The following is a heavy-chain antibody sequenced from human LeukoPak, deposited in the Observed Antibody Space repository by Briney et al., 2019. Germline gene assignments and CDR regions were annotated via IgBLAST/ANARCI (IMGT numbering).Heavy chain of an antibody. CDR2: IYSGGST. V-gene: IGHV3-53*01. J-gene: IGHJ4*02. D-gene: IGHD6-19*01. Sequence: GGSLRLSCAASEFSVGSNYMSWVRQAPGKGLEWVSLIYSGGSTNYADSVKGRFTISRDNSKNTLYLQLSSLRADDTAVYYCTRNSGWYGISWGQGTLVTVSS. CDR3: TRNSGWYGIS. CDR1: EFSVGSNY.